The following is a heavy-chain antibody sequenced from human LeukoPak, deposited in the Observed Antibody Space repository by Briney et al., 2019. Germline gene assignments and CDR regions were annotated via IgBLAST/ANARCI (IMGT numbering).Heavy chain of an antibody. J-gene: IGHJ5*02. V-gene: IGHV1-69*04. CDR3: ARTRYCSGGSCYWAWFDP. CDR2: IIPIVGIA. Sequence: SVKVSCKASGGTFSSYAISWVRQAPGQGLEWMGRIIPIVGIANYAQKFQGRVTITADKSTSTAYMELSSLRSEDTAVYYCARTRYCSGGSCYWAWFDPWGQGTLVTVSS. CDR1: GGTFSSYA. D-gene: IGHD2-15*01.